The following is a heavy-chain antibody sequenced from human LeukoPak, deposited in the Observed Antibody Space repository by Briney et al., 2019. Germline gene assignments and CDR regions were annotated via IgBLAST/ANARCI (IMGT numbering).Heavy chain of an antibody. Sequence: SETLSLTCTVSQSSIIDYYWNWIRQPAGKGPEWIGRIHLRQTVTTDYNPSLGSRVTMSIDTSRNQFSLSLTSVTAADTALYYCARMVRDINYFDSWGQGILVTVSS. CDR1: QSSIIDYY. V-gene: IGHV4-4*07. CDR3: ARMVRDINYFDS. D-gene: IGHD3-10*01. J-gene: IGHJ4*02. CDR2: IHLRQTVTT.